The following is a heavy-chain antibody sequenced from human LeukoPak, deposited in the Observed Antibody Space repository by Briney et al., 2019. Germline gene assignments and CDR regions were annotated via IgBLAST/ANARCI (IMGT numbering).Heavy chain of an antibody. CDR3: ARVLGYCTNGVCYTISPLDY. J-gene: IGHJ4*02. V-gene: IGHV1-2*02. CDR2: INPNSGGT. D-gene: IGHD2-8*01. Sequence: GASVKVSCKASGYTFTGYYMHWVRQAPGQGLEWMGWINPNSGGTNYAQKFQGRVTMTRDTSISTAYMELSRLRSDDTAVYYCARVLGYCTNGVCYTISPLDYWGQGTLVTVSS. CDR1: GYTFTGYY.